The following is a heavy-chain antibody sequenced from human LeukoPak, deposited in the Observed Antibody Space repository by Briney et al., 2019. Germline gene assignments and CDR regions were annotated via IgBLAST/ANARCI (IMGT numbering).Heavy chain of an antibody. V-gene: IGHV4-4*07. J-gene: IGHJ6*02. CDR1: GGSISTYY. CDR2: IEVSGST. CDR3: ARDRPDCSSTSCYISYYYGMDV. Sequence: PSETLSLTCTVSGGSISTYYWSWVRQPAGKGLEWIGRIEVSGSTNYNPSLKSRVTMSVDTSKNQFSLKVTSVTAADTAVYYCARDRPDCSSTSCYISYYYGMDVWGQGTTVTVSS. D-gene: IGHD2-2*02.